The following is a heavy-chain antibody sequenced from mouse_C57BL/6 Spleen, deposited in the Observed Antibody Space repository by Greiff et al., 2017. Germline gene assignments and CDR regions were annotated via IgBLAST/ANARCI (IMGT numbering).Heavy chain of an antibody. J-gene: IGHJ2*01. V-gene: IGHV5-16*01. CDR1: GFTFSDYY. D-gene: IGHD1-1*01. Sequence: EVMLVESEGGLVQPGSSMKLSCTASGFTFSDYYMAWVRQVPEKGLEWVANINYDGSSTYYLDSLKSRFIISRDNAKNILYLQMSSLKSEDTATYYCARLSSGPYFDYWGQGTTLTVSS. CDR2: INYDGSST. CDR3: ARLSSGPYFDY.